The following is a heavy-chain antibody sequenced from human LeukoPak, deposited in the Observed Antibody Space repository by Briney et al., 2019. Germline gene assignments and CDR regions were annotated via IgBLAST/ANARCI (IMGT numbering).Heavy chain of an antibody. CDR2: INPNSGGT. CDR3: AVWFGEFLYYFDY. CDR1: GYTFTGYY. D-gene: IGHD3-10*01. V-gene: IGHV1-2*02. J-gene: IGHJ4*02. Sequence: ASVKVSCKASGYTFTGYYMHWVRQAPGQGLERMGWINPNSGGTNYAQKFQGRVTMTRDTSISTAYMELSRLRSDDTAVYYCAVWFGEFLYYFDYWGQGTLVTVSS.